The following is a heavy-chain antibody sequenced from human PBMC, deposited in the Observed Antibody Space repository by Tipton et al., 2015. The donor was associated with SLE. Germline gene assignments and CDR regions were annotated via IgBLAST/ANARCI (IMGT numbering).Heavy chain of an antibody. J-gene: IGHJ4*02. V-gene: IGHV3-48*04. CDR2: ISSSGSTI. Sequence: SLRLSCAASGFSFSSYSMNWVRQAPGKGLEWVSYISSSGSTIYYADSVKGRFTISRDNAKNSLYLQMNSLRAEDTAVYYCARLMTTVVGVLDYWGQGTLVTVSS. D-gene: IGHD4-23*01. CDR1: GFSFSSYS. CDR3: ARLMTTVVGVLDY.